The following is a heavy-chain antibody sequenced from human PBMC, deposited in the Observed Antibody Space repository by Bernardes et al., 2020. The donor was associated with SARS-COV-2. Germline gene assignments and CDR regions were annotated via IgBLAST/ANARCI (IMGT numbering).Heavy chain of an antibody. Sequence: GGSLRLSCAASGFTFSSSVMNWVRQAPGKGLEWVSYISTGGSTKYYADSVKGRFTISRDNAKNSLYLQMNSLRAEDTAVYYCAREYTYGFDSCGQGTLVTVSS. CDR3: AREYTYGFDS. V-gene: IGHV3-48*03. D-gene: IGHD5-18*01. CDR2: ISTGGSTK. CDR1: GFTFSSSV. J-gene: IGHJ4*02.